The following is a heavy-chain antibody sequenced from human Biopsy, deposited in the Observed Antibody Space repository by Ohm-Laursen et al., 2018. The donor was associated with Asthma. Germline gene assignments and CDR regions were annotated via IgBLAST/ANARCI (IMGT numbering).Heavy chain of an antibody. CDR3: ARVASYGALYFGIDV. Sequence: TLSLTCTVCGAYIGSCDHHWAWIRQSPGTGLEWDGLVFWDGINYYNGPLQRRLSISIDTTRNEFSMTLRAVTAADTAVYFCARVASYGALYFGIDVWGPGTTVTVSS. V-gene: IGHV4-30-4*01. CDR1: GAYIGSCDHH. D-gene: IGHD4-17*01. J-gene: IGHJ6*02. CDR2: VFWDGIN.